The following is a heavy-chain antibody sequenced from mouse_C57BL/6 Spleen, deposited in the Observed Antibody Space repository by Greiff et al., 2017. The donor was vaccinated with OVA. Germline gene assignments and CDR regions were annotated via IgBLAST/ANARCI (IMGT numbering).Heavy chain of an antibody. Sequence: ESGPGLVKPSQSLSLTCSVTGYSITSGYYWNWIRQFPGNKLEWMGYISYDGSNNYNPSLKNRIPITRDTSKNQFFLKLNSVTTEDTATYYCAIYDYPYCYAMDYWGQGTSVTVSS. D-gene: IGHD2-4*01. CDR1: GYSITSGYY. CDR2: ISYDGSN. J-gene: IGHJ4*01. CDR3: AIYDYPYCYAMDY. V-gene: IGHV3-6*01.